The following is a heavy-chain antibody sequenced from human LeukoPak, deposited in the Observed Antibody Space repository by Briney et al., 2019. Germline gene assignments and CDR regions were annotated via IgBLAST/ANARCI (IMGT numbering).Heavy chain of an antibody. Sequence: ASVKVSCKASGGTFSSYAISWVRQAPGQGLEWMGGIIPIFGTANYAQKFQGGVTITTDESTSTAYMELSSLRSEDTAVYYCASGAPKHDIVLMVYAQRYYMDVWGKGTTVTVSS. CDR3: ASGAPKHDIVLMVYAQRYYMDV. CDR2: IIPIFGTA. CDR1: GGTFSSYA. J-gene: IGHJ6*03. D-gene: IGHD2-8*01. V-gene: IGHV1-69*05.